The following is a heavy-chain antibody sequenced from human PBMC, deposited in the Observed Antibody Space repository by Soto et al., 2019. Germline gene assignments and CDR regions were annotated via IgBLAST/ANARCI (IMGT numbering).Heavy chain of an antibody. CDR1: GGSISSSSYY. D-gene: IGHD2-15*01. Sequence: QLQLQESGPGLVKPSETLCLTCTVCGGSISSSSYYWGWTRQPPGKGLEWIGSIYYSGSTYYNPSLKSRVTISVDTSKNQFSLKLSSVTAADTAVYYCARHGGPLAWAFDIWGQATMVTVSS. CDR3: ARHGGPLAWAFDI. V-gene: IGHV4-39*01. CDR2: IYYSGST. J-gene: IGHJ3*02.